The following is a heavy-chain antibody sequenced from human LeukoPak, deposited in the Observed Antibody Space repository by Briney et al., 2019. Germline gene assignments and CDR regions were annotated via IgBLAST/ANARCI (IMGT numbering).Heavy chain of an antibody. V-gene: IGHV3-74*01. Sequence: PGGSLRLSCAASGFTFSSYWMHWVRQAPGKGLVWVSRINSDGSSTSYSDSVKGRFTISRDNAKNTLYLQMNSLRAEDTAVYYCARDRTGAYYDFWSGYYTGVDYWGQGTLVTVSS. CDR3: ARDRTGAYYDFWSGYYTGVDY. J-gene: IGHJ4*02. CDR2: INSDGSST. D-gene: IGHD3-3*01. CDR1: GFTFSSYW.